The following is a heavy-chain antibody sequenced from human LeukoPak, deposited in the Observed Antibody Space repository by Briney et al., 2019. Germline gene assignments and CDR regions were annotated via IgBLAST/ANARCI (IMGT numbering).Heavy chain of an antibody. CDR2: IYYSGST. J-gene: IGHJ4*02. D-gene: IGHD3-10*01. Sequence: SEPLSLTCTVSGGSISSGGYYWSWIRQHPGKGLEWIGYIYYSGSTYYNPSLKSRVTISVDTSKNQFSLKLSSVTAADTAVYYCARGAVGVLWFGEYFDYWGQGTLVTVSS. CDR3: ARGAVGVLWFGEYFDY. V-gene: IGHV4-31*03. CDR1: GGSISSGGYY.